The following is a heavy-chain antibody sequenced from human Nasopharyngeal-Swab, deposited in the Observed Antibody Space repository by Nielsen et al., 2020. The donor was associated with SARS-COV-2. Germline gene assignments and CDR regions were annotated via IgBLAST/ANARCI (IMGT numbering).Heavy chain of an antibody. CDR1: GYTFTSYG. CDR3: ARWEPGYYYDSSGPYAFDI. J-gene: IGHJ3*02. D-gene: IGHD3-22*01. V-gene: IGHV1-18*01. CDR2: ISAYNGNT. Sequence: ASVKVSCKASGYTFTSYGVSWVRQAPGQGLEWMGWISAYNGNTNYAQKLQGRVTMTTDTSTSTAYMELRSLRSDDTAVYYCARWEPGYYYDSSGPYAFDIWCQGTMVTVSS.